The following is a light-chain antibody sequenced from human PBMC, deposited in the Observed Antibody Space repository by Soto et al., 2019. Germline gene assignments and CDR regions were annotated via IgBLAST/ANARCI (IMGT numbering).Light chain of an antibody. V-gene: IGKV1-33*01. J-gene: IGKJ2*01. CDR2: DAS. CDR3: QQYDNFPPYT. CDR1: RDISVY. Sequence: DIQMTQSPSSLSASVGDRVTITCQASRDISVYLNWYQQKPGKPPKLLVFDASNLQTGVPSRFSGSGSGTHFTFPISSLQPEDIATYYCQQYDNFPPYTFGQGTRLEIK.